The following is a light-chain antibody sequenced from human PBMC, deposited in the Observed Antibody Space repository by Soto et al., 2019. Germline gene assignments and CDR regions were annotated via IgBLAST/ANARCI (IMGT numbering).Light chain of an antibody. V-gene: IGLV2-14*01. J-gene: IGLJ1*01. Sequence: QSVLPQPASVSGSPGQSITISCSGTSSDVGGYNYVSWYQQHPGKAPQVMIYDVSNRPSGVSNRFSGSKSGNTASLTISGLQAEDEADYYCYSYTTSSTYVFGTGTKVTVL. CDR1: SSDVGGYNY. CDR3: YSYTTSSTYV. CDR2: DVS.